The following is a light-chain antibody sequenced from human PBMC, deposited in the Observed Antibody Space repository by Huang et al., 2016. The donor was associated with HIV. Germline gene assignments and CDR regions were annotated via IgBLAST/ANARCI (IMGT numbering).Light chain of an antibody. V-gene: IGKV3-20*01. CDR3: QQYGASPVT. CDR1: QTVSSNS. CDR2: GAA. J-gene: IGKJ4*01. Sequence: EIVLTQSPDTLSLSPGEGATLSCRASQTVSSNSLAWYQQIPGQAPRLRIYGAAARATGIPDRFSGGGSGTDFTLTISRLEPEDFAVYYCQQYGASPVTFGGGTKVEIK.